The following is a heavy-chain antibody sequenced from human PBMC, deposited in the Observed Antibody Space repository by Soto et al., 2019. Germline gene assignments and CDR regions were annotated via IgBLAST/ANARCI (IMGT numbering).Heavy chain of an antibody. D-gene: IGHD6-13*01. V-gene: IGHV4-59*01. CDR2: IYYSGST. CDR3: ARGVIAGPGGWFDP. CDR1: GGSISSYY. Sequence: SETLSLTCTVSGGSISSYYWSWIRQPPGKGLEWIGYIYYSGSTNYNPSLKSRVTISVDTSKNQFSLKLSSVTAADTAVYYCARGVIAGPGGWFDPWGQGTLVTVSS. J-gene: IGHJ5*02.